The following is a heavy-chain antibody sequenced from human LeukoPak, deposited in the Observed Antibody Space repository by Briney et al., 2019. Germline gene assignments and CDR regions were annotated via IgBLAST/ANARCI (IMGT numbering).Heavy chain of an antibody. J-gene: IGHJ4*02. CDR1: SGSLRSHY. V-gene: IGHV4-59*11. Sequence: SETLSLTCTVSSGSLRSHYWSWIRQSPGKGLEWIGYIYYSGTTNYNPSLKSRVTISVDTSKNQFSLKLSSVTAADTAVYYCARDLSLDYWGQGTLVTVSS. CDR3: ARDLSLDY. CDR2: IYYSGTT.